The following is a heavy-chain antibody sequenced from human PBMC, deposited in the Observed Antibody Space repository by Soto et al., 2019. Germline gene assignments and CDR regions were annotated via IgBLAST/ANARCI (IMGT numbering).Heavy chain of an antibody. D-gene: IGHD5-12*01. V-gene: IGHV4-34*01. CDR2: INHSGST. CDR3: ARDYLPPPSGYGIDY. CDR1: GGSFSGYY. J-gene: IGHJ4*02. Sequence: PSETLSLTCAVYGGSFSGYYWSWIRQPPGKGLEWIGEINHSGSTNYNPSLKSRVTISVDTSKNQFSLKLSSVTAADTAVYYCARDYLPPPSGYGIDYWGQGTLVTVSS.